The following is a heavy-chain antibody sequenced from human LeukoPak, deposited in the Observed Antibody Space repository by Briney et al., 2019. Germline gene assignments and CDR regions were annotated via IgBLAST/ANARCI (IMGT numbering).Heavy chain of an antibody. D-gene: IGHD3-9*01. CDR3: AKTKLDWLLFDF. V-gene: IGHV4-39*07. J-gene: IGHJ4*02. Sequence: PSETLSLTCSVSGGSISTSNYYWVWIRQSPEKGLEWIGSIFHNGNAFYSPSLQSRVTMSLDTSKSQFYLRLTSVTAADTALYYFAKTKLDWLLFDFWGQGILVTVSS. CDR1: GGSISTSNYY. CDR2: IFHNGNA.